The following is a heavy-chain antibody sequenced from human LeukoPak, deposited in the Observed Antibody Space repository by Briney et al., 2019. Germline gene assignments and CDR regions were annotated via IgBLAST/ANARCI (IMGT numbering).Heavy chain of an antibody. V-gene: IGHV3-53*01. J-gene: IGHJ3*02. Sequence: GGSLRLSCAASGFTISSNYMNWVRQAPGKGLEGVSVIFNSGDTYYADSVKGRFTISRDTSKNTLYLQMTSLRVDDTAVYYCARDPAPATGAFDIWGQGTMVIIS. CDR1: GFTISSNY. D-gene: IGHD1-1*01. CDR2: IFNSGDT. CDR3: ARDPAPATGAFDI.